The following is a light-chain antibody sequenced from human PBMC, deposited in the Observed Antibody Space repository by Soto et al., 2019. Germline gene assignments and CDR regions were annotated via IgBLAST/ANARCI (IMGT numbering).Light chain of an antibody. J-gene: IGKJ4*01. CDR2: DVS. V-gene: IGKV3-11*01. CDR3: QQRDSWPLT. CDR1: HSVSNF. Sequence: EVVLTHSPVTLSWSPGERATLSCRASHSVSNFLAWYQHKPGQAPRLLIYDVSNRATGNPARFTGSGSGTDFTLTISSLEPEDFAVYYCQQRDSWPLTFGGGTKVEIK.